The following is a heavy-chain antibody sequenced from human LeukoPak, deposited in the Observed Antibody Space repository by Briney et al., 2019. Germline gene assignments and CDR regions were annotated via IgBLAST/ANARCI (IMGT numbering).Heavy chain of an antibody. CDR3: ARVYIPMYYEILTGYYRGDYYYYGMDV. V-gene: IGHV1-8*01. CDR1: GYTFTSYD. J-gene: IGHJ6*02. CDR2: MNPNSGNT. D-gene: IGHD3-9*01. Sequence: ASVKVSCKASGYTFTSYDINWVRQATGQGLEWMGWMNPNSGNTGYAQKFQGRVTMTRNTSISTAYMELSSLRSEDTAVYYCARVYIPMYYEILTGYYRGDYYYYGMDVWGQGTTVTVSS.